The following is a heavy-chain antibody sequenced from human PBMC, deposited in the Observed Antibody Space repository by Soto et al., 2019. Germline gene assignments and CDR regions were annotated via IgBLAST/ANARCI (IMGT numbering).Heavy chain of an antibody. D-gene: IGHD2-15*01. CDR2: IYTSGST. J-gene: IGHJ3*02. CDR1: GGSISSYY. Sequence: QVQLQESGPGLVKPSETLSLTCAVSGGSISSYYWSWIRQPAGKGLEWIGRIYTSGSTNYNPSLKSRVTMSVDTSKNQFSLNLSSVTAADTAVYYCARDRITPANDAFDIWGQGTMVTVSS. CDR3: ARDRITPANDAFDI. V-gene: IGHV4-4*07.